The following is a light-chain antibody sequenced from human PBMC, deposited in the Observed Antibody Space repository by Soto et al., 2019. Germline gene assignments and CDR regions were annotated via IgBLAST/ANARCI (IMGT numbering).Light chain of an antibody. CDR1: SYNIGNNY. J-gene: IGLJ2*01. V-gene: IGLV1-51*01. CDR3: GTWDSSLSAGV. CDR2: DNY. Sequence: QSVLTQPPSMSAAPGQTVTISCAGNSYNIGNNYVSWYQQLPGTAPKLLIYDNYKRLSGIPDRFSGFKSDTTGTLVITGLQTGDEAEYYCGTWDSSLSAGVFGGGTQLTVL.